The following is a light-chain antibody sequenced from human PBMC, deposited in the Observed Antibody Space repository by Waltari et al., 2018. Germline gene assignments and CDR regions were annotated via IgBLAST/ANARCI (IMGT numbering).Light chain of an antibody. CDR1: ILTKNY. V-gene: IGLV3-27*01. J-gene: IGLJ2*01. Sequence: SYELTQPSSVSVSPGQTARTTCSGDILTKNYVRWFRQKPGQAPVLLIYKDTEPPSAIPERFSGSSSGTTVTLNISGAQVDDEADYYCYATYDKIHGIFGGGTKLTVL. CDR2: KDT. CDR3: YATYDKIHGI.